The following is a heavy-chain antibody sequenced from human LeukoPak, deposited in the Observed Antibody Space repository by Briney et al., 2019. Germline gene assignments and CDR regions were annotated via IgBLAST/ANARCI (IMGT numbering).Heavy chain of an antibody. CDR3: ARDPPHGMDV. CDR2: ISSTSSTI. CDR1: GFTFANYN. J-gene: IGHJ6*02. V-gene: IGHV3-48*01. Sequence: GGSLRLSCAASGFTFANYNFNWVRQAPGKGLEWVSYISSTSSTIYYADSMKGRFTISRDNAKNSLYLQMNSLRAEDTAVYYCARDPPHGMDVWGQGTTVTVSS.